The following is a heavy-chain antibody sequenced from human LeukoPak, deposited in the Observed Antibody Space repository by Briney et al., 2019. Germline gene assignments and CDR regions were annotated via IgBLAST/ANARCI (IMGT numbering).Heavy chain of an antibody. CDR1: GYTFTSYG. Sequence: ASVKVSCTASGYTFTSYGISWVRQAPGQGLEWMGWISAYNGNTNYAQKLQGRVTMTTDTSTSTSYMELRSLRSNYTAVYYCATRGVSVLRYFDWLLPFDYWGQGTLVTVSS. CDR2: ISAYNGNT. J-gene: IGHJ4*02. V-gene: IGHV1-18*01. D-gene: IGHD3-9*01. CDR3: ATRGVSVLRYFDWLLPFDY.